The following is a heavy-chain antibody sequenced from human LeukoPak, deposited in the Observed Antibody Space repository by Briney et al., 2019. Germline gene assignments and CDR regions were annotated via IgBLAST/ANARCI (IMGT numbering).Heavy chain of an antibody. CDR2: VYYTGST. J-gene: IGHJ3*02. CDR1: GGSFSSSNDY. Sequence: PSETLSLTCTVSGGSFSSSNDYWGWIRQPPGKGLEWIGSVYYTGSTYHNPSLKSRVTMSVDTSRNQFSLKLYSVTAADTAMYYCAREDSAISDNAFDIWGQGTLVTISS. CDR3: AREDSAISDNAFDI. V-gene: IGHV4-39*07. D-gene: IGHD1-26*01.